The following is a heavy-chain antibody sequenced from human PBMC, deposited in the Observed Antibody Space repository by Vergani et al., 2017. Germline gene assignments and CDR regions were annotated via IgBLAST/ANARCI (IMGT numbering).Heavy chain of an antibody. CDR2: ISWNSGSI. CDR1: GFTFDDYA. J-gene: IGHJ4*02. V-gene: IGHV3-9*01. CDR3: AKVNHYCSSTSCYFDY. D-gene: IGHD2-2*01. Sequence: EVQLVESGGGLVQPGRSLRLSCAASGFTFDDYAMHWVRQAPGKGLDWVSGISWNSGSIGYADSGKGRFTISRDNAKNSLYLQMNSLRAEDTALYYCAKVNHYCSSTSCYFDYWGQGTLVTVSS.